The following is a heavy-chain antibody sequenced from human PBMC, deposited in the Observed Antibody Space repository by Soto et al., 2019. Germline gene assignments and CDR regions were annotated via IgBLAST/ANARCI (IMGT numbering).Heavy chain of an antibody. Sequence: GESLKISCKGSGYSFTSYWIGWVRQMPGKGLEWMGIIYPGDSDTRYSPSFQGQVTISADKSISTAYLQWSSLKASDTAMYYCARHHRNRYYGSGSYFPRGEIDYWGQGTLVTVSS. D-gene: IGHD3-10*01. J-gene: IGHJ4*02. CDR3: ARHHRNRYYGSGSYFPRGEIDY. V-gene: IGHV5-51*01. CDR1: GYSFTSYW. CDR2: IYPGDSDT.